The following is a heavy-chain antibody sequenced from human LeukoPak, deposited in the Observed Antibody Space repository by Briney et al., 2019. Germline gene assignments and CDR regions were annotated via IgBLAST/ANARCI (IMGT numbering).Heavy chain of an antibody. D-gene: IGHD3-22*01. J-gene: IGHJ3*02. CDR1: GFTLINYA. V-gene: IGHV3-23*01. CDR2: ISGPGGST. Sequence: AGGSLRLSCAASGFTLINYAMSWVRQAPGKGLEWVSGISGPGGSTYYADSVKGRFTISRDNSKNTLYLHMNSLRAEDTAVYYCAKGSCSFHHAFDIWGQGTMVTVSS. CDR3: AKGSCSFHHAFDI.